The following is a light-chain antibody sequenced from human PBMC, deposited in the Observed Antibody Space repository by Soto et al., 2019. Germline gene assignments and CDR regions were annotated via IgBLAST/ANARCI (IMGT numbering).Light chain of an antibody. CDR3: SSYASSSIPDV. V-gene: IGLV2-14*01. Sequence: QSVLTQPASVSGSPGQSITISCSGTSSDVGAYNYVSWYQQHPGKAPKLMIYDVSNRPSGVSNRFSGSKSGNTASLTISGLKAEDEADYYCSSYASSSIPDVFGTGTKVTVL. CDR2: DVS. CDR1: SSDVGAYNY. J-gene: IGLJ1*01.